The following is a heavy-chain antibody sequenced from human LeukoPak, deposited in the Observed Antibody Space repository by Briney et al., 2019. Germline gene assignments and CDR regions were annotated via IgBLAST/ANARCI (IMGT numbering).Heavy chain of an antibody. CDR3: AKDQGIAAAEDYFDY. CDR2: ISYDGSNK. CDR1: GFTFSSYG. V-gene: IGHV3-30*18. Sequence: GGSLRLSCAASGFTFSSYGMHWVRQAPGKGLEWVAVISYDGSNKHYADSVKGRFTISRDNSKSTLYLQMNSLRAEDTAVYYCAKDQGIAAAEDYFDYWGQGALVTVSS. D-gene: IGHD6-13*01. J-gene: IGHJ4*02.